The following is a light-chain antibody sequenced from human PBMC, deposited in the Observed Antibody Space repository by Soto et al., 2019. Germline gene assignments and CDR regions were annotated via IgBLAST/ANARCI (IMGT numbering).Light chain of an antibody. Sequence: DIQMTQSPSSLSASVGDRVTITCRASQGIRNYLGWYQQKPGKAPKRLIYAASSLQSGVPSMFNGSGSGTEFTLTISSLQPEDFATYYCLQHNTYPYTFGQGTKLESK. CDR3: LQHNTYPYT. J-gene: IGKJ2*01. CDR2: AAS. V-gene: IGKV1-17*01. CDR1: QGIRNY.